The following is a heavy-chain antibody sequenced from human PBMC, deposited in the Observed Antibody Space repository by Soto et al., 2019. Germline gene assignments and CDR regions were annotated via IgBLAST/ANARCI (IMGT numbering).Heavy chain of an antibody. CDR3: AKGLINGRWYAED. CDR1: GFTFSSCV. Sequence: EVHLLESGGGLVHPGESLRLSCGASGFTFSSCVMTWVRQAPGKGLEWVSCITGSGTGAYYADSVKGRFTISRDNSKNMVYLQMNNLGAEDTGVYYCAKGLINGRWYAEDWGQGTLVTVSS. D-gene: IGHD6-13*01. V-gene: IGHV3-23*01. CDR2: ITGSGTGA. J-gene: IGHJ4*02.